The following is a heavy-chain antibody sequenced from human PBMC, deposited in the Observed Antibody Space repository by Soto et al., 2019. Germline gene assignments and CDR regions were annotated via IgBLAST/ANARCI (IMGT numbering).Heavy chain of an antibody. V-gene: IGHV3-23*01. CDR3: AKDPVLRYFDWSRYFDY. D-gene: IGHD3-9*01. J-gene: IGHJ4*02. CDR1: GFTFSSYA. CDR2: ISGSGGST. Sequence: GGSLRLSCAASGFTFSSYAMSWVRQAPGKGLEWVPAISGSGGSTYYADSVKGRFTISRDNSKNTLYLQMNSLRAEDTAVYYCAKDPVLRYFDWSRYFDYWGQGTLVTISS.